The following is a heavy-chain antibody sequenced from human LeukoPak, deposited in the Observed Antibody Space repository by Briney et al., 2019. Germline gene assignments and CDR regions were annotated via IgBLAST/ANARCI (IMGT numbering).Heavy chain of an antibody. J-gene: IGHJ4*02. Sequence: SVKVSCKASGGTFSSYAISWVRQAPGQGLEWMGRIIPILGIANYAQKFQGRVTITADKSTSTTYMELSSLRSEDTAVYYCARYREMATLDYWGQGTLVTVSS. CDR2: IIPILGIA. V-gene: IGHV1-69*04. D-gene: IGHD5-24*01. CDR1: GGTFSSYA. CDR3: ARYREMATLDY.